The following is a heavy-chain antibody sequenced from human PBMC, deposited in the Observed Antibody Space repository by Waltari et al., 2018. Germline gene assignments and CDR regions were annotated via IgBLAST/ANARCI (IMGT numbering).Heavy chain of an antibody. J-gene: IGHJ4*02. CDR3: ARGDGSSGLDY. CDR1: GFTFSNYR. CDR2: ISSSTSYI. D-gene: IGHD6-19*01. Sequence: EVQLVESGGGLVKPGGSLRLSCAASGFTFSNYRMNWVRQAPGKGLEWVLFISSSTSYINYADSVRGRFTISRDNARNSLYLQMNSLRADDTAVYYCARGDGSSGLDYWGQGILVTVSS. V-gene: IGHV3-21*01.